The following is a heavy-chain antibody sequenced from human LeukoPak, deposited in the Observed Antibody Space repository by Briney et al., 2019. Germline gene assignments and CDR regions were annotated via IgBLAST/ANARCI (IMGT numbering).Heavy chain of an antibody. CDR1: GYTFTSYG. J-gene: IGHJ6*03. Sequence: GASVKVSCKASGYTFTSYGISWVRQAPGQGLEWMGWISAYNGNTNYAQKLQGRVTMTTDTSTSTAYMELRSLRSDDTAVYYCARSTVVTPNYYYYYMDVWGKGTTVTVSS. CDR3: ARSTVVTPNYYYYYMDV. V-gene: IGHV1-18*01. CDR2: ISAYNGNT. D-gene: IGHD4-23*01.